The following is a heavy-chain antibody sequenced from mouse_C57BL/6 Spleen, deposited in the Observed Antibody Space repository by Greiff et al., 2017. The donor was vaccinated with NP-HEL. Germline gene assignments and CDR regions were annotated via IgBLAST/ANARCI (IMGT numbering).Heavy chain of an antibody. V-gene: IGHV1-76*01. CDR1: GYTFTDYY. J-gene: IGHJ2*01. CDR2: IYPGSGNT. Sequence: VKLMESGAELVRPGASVKLSCKASGYTFTDYYINWVKQRPGQGLEWIARIYPGSGNTYYNEKFKGKATLTAEKSSSTAYMQLSSLTSEDSAVYFCARIDSSGPFDYWGQGTTLTVSS. D-gene: IGHD3-2*02. CDR3: ARIDSSGPFDY.